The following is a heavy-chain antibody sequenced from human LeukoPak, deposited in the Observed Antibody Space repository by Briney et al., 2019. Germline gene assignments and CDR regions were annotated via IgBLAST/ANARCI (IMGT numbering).Heavy chain of an antibody. V-gene: IGHV4-30-4*01. Sequence: PSQTLSLTCTVSGGSISSGDYYWSWIRRPSGKGLEWIGYIYYSGSTYYNPSLKSRVTISVDTSKNHFSLKLSSVTAADTAVYYCARHIYNYYDSSGYYYFDYWGQGTLVTVSS. D-gene: IGHD3-22*01. CDR2: IYYSGST. J-gene: IGHJ4*02. CDR3: ARHIYNYYDSSGYYYFDY. CDR1: GGSISSGDYY.